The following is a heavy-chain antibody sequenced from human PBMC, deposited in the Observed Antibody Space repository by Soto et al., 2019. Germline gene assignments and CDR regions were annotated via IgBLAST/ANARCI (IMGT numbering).Heavy chain of an antibody. CDR1: GYTFTSYY. CDR3: ARDLLTGDSGGAFDI. D-gene: IGHD7-27*01. J-gene: IGHJ3*02. V-gene: IGHV1-46*01. Sequence: ASVKVSCKASGYTFTSYYMHWVRQAPGQGLEWMGIINPSGGSTSYAQKFQGRVTMTRDTSTSTVYMELSSLRSEDTAVYYCARDLLTGDSGGAFDIWGQGTMVTVSS. CDR2: INPSGGST.